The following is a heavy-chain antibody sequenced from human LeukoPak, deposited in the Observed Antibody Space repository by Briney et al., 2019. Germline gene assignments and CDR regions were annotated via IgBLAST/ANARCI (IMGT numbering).Heavy chain of an antibody. V-gene: IGHV1-2*02. CDR3: AIKRIHGNPFDY. CDR2: FHPSSGGA. J-gene: IGHJ4*02. Sequence: PQASVKVSCKASAYTFSDYYVHWVRQAPGQGLEWVGWFHPSSGGAGYAQKFQGRVIMTRDTSISTAYMQLTRLTSDDTAVYYCAIKRIHGNPFDYWGQGTLVTVSS. CDR1: AYTFSDYY. D-gene: IGHD2/OR15-2a*01.